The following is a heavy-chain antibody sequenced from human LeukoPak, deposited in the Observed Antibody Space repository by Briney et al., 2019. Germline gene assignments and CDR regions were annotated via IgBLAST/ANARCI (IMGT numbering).Heavy chain of an antibody. CDR1: GFTFSSNG. CDR2: ISATGGTI. Sequence: GGSLRLSCAASGFTFSSNGMNWVRQAPGKGLEWVSYISATGGTIYYADSVKGRFTISRDNAKNSLYLQMNSLRAEDTAVYYCARSTTTVVTPAGCDYWGQGTLVTVSS. J-gene: IGHJ4*02. CDR3: ARSTTTVVTPAGCDY. V-gene: IGHV3-48*04. D-gene: IGHD4-23*01.